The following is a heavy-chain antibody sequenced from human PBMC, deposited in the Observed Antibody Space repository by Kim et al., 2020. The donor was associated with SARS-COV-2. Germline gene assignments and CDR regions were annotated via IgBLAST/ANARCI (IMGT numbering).Heavy chain of an antibody. CDR3: ARYSSSWYWFDP. Sequence: YAVSVKSRITINPDTSKNQFSLQLNSVTPEDTAVYYCARYSSSWYWFDPWGQGTLVTVSS. D-gene: IGHD6-13*01. J-gene: IGHJ5*02. V-gene: IGHV6-1*01.